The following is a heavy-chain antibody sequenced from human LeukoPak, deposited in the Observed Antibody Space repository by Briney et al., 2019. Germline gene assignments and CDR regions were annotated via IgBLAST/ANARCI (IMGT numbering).Heavy chain of an antibody. Sequence: GGSLRLACAAVGFIFNNYAMSWVRQSPARGLEWVSSMKGSGDTFFADSVKGRFILSRDDYRNPVFLQLNNLRVQDTGIYYCARGSWISRADAVCWGEGTVVTVSS. V-gene: IGHV3-23*01. CDR1: GFIFNNYA. CDR3: ARGSWISRADAVC. J-gene: IGHJ4*02. CDR2: MKGSGDT. D-gene: IGHD2-2*03.